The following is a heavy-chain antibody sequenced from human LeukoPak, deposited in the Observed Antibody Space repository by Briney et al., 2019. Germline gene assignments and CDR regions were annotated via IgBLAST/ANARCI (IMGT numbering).Heavy chain of an antibody. J-gene: IGHJ4*02. CDR1: GFTFSDYA. CDR2: ISGSGGST. V-gene: IGHV3-23*01. CDR3: AKDGGTYYYDSSGYSGH. Sequence: GGSLRLSCAASGFTFSDYAMHWVRQAPGKGLEWVSAISGSGGSTYYADSVKGRFTISRDNSKNTLYLQMNSLRAEDTAVYYCAKDGGTYYYDSSGYSGHWGQGTLVTVSS. D-gene: IGHD3-22*01.